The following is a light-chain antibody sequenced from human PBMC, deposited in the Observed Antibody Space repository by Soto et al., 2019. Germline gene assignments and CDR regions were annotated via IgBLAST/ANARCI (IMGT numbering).Light chain of an antibody. J-gene: IGKJ1*01. CDR2: DVS. V-gene: IGKV3-20*01. Sequence: EIVLTQSPGTLSLSPGERATLSCRSSQSVSSSYLAWYQHKPGQAPRLLIYDVSSRATGIPDRFSGSGSGTDFTLTISRLEPEDFAVYYCQQYGSPPTFGQGTKVEI. CDR3: QQYGSPPT. CDR1: QSVSSSY.